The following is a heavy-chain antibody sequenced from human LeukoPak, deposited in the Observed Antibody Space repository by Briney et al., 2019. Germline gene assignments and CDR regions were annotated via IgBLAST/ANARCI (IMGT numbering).Heavy chain of an antibody. D-gene: IGHD5-12*01. V-gene: IGHV3-23*01. CDR3: AKDWSYSGYDGTDAFDI. Sequence: GGSLRLSCAASGFTFSSYAMSWVRQAPGKGLEWVSAFSGSGGSTYYADSVKGRFTISRDNSKNTLYLQMNSLRAEDTAVYYCAKDWSYSGYDGTDAFDIWGQGTMVTVSS. CDR2: FSGSGGST. CDR1: GFTFSSYA. J-gene: IGHJ3*02.